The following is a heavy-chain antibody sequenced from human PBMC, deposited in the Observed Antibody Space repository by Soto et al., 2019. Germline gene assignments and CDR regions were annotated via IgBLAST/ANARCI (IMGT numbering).Heavy chain of an antibody. J-gene: IGHJ6*02. CDR2: ISAYNGNT. D-gene: IGHD3-10*01. Sequence: ASVKVSCKASGYTFTSYGISWVRQAPGQGLEWMGWISAYNGNTNYAQKLQGRVTMTTDTSTSTAYMELRSLRSDDTAVYYCARCDSYGSHSGFGELFRYYGMDVWGQGTMVTVSS. V-gene: IGHV1-18*01. CDR1: GYTFTSYG. CDR3: ARCDSYGSHSGFGELFRYYGMDV.